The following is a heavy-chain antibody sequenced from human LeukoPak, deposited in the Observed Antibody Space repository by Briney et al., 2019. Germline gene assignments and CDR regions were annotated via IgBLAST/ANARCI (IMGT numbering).Heavy chain of an antibody. D-gene: IGHD6-19*01. CDR2: INHRGGT. V-gene: IGHV4-34*01. Sequence: SETLSLTCALFGGSFSGYYWSWIRQPPGRGLEWIGEINHRGGTNYNPSLKSRVSISVDTSKNQFSLNLRSVTAADTAVYYCVRELAVARAAFDMWGQGTMVTVSS. CDR1: GGSFSGYY. J-gene: IGHJ3*02. CDR3: VRELAVARAAFDM.